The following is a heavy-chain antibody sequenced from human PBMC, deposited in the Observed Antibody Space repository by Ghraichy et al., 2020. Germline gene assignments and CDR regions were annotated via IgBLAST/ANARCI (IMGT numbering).Heavy chain of an antibody. CDR2: ISAYNGNT. V-gene: IGHV1-18*04. CDR1: GYSFTSYG. D-gene: IGHD3-10*01. J-gene: IGHJ5*02. CDR3: ARGGYGSGHYRGWFDP. Sequence: ASVKVSCKASGYSFTSYGISWVRQAPGQGLEWMGWISAYNGNTNYAQKLQGRVTMTTDTSTSTAYMELRSLRSDDTAVYYCARGGYGSGHYRGWFDPGAREPWSPSPQ.